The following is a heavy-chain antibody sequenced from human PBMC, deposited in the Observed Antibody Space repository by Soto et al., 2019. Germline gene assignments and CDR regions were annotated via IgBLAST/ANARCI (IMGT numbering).Heavy chain of an antibody. J-gene: IGHJ4*02. V-gene: IGHV4-4*08. D-gene: IGHD4-17*01. CDR1: GGSISNSY. Sequence: PSETLSLTCTVSGGSISNSYWSWIRQSPGKGLEWIGYIYSSGSTNYNPSLKSRVTISIDTSKNQFSMKLSSVTAADTAVYYCARDRGLRLDFADWAQGTLVTVSS. CDR2: IYSSGST. CDR3: ARDRGLRLDFAD.